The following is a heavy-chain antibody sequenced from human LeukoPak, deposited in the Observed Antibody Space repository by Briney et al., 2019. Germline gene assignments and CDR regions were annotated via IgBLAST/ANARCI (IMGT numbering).Heavy chain of an antibody. J-gene: IGHJ3*01. CDR1: GYTFTDHY. V-gene: IGHV1-2*02. CDR2: INPDSGGT. D-gene: IGHD2/OR15-2a*01. CDR3: ARTFYDTLDSDAFDF. Sequence: ASVKVSCKALGYTFTDHYFHWLRQAPGQGLEWMGWINPDSGGTNNAQKFQGRVTMTRDTSISTAYMELSRLRSDDTAVYYCARTFYDTLDSDAFDFWGQGTMVIVSS.